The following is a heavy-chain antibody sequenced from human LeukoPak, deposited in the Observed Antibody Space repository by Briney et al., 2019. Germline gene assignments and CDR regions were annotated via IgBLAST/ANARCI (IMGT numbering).Heavy chain of an antibody. CDR2: ISGSGGST. CDR3: GKPFYYDFFLVYLVN. D-gene: IGHD3-3*01. CDR1: GFTFSSYA. V-gene: IGHV3-23*01. J-gene: IGHJ4*02. Sequence: GGSLRLSCAASGFTFSSYAMNWVRQAPGKGLEWVSVISGSGGSTYYADSVKGRFTISRDNSKSTLYLQMSSLRADDTAIYYCGKPFYYDFFLVYLVNGGRESLVPVSS.